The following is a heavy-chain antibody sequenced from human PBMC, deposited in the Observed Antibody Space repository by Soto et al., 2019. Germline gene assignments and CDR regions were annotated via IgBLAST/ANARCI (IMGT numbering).Heavy chain of an antibody. V-gene: IGHV4-34*01. CDR3: ASSSSWYRIYYYYGMDV. Sequence: QVQLQQWGAGLLKPSETLSLTCAVYGGSFSGYNWSWIRQPPGKGLEWIGEINHSGSTNYNPSLKSRVTISVDTSKNQFSLKLSSVTAADTAVYYCASSSSWYRIYYYYGMDVWGQGTTVTVSS. CDR1: GGSFSGYN. D-gene: IGHD6-13*01. J-gene: IGHJ6*02. CDR2: INHSGST.